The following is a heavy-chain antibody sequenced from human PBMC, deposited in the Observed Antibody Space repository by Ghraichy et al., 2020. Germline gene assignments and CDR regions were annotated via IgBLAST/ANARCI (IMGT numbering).Heavy chain of an antibody. CDR2: IYTGGYT. CDR3: ARASGNWFDP. J-gene: IGHJ5*02. CDR1: GFTVSSNY. V-gene: IGHV3-53*01. Sequence: ETLSLTCAASGFTVSSNYMNWVRQAPGKGLEWVSVIYTGGYTYSADSVKGRFTVSRDNSKNTLYLQMNSLRVEDTAVYYCARASGNWFDPWGQGTLVTVSS. D-gene: IGHD5-12*01.